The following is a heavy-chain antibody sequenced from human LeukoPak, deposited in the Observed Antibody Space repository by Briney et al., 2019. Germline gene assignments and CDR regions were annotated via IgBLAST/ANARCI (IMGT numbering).Heavy chain of an antibody. D-gene: IGHD6-19*01. CDR3: ARSIAVAGRTAYYFDY. V-gene: IGHV4-59*01. CDR1: GASISSYY. J-gene: IGHJ4*02. Sequence: PSETLSLTCTVSGASISSYYWSWIRQPPGKGLEWIGFIYYSGSTNYNPSLKSRVTISVDTSNNQFSQKLSSVTAADTAVYYCARSIAVAGRTAYYFDYWGQGTLVTVSS. CDR2: IYYSGST.